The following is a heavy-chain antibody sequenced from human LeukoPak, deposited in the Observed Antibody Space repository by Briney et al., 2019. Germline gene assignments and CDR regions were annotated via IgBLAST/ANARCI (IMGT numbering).Heavy chain of an antibody. J-gene: IGHJ6*02. V-gene: IGHV4-34*01. CDR3: ASHCSGGSCYSGYYYYYGMDV. CDR2: INYSGST. Sequence: SETLSLTCAIYGGSFSGYYWSWIRQPPGKGLEWIGEINYSGSTNYNPSLKSRVTISVDTSKNQFSLKLSSVTAADTAVYYCASHCSGGSCYSGYYYYYGMDVWGQGTTVIVSS. CDR1: GGSFSGYY. D-gene: IGHD2-15*01.